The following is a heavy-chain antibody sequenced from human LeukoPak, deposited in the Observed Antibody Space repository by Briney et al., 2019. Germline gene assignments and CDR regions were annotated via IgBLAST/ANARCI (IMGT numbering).Heavy chain of an antibody. CDR3: ARDPHGSSGWYDY. V-gene: IGHV4-34*01. D-gene: IGHD6-19*01. J-gene: IGHJ4*02. CDR1: GGSFSGYY. Sequence: PSETLSLTCAVYGGSFSGYYWSWIRQPPGKGLEWIGEINHSGSTNYNPSLKSRVTMSVDTSKNQFSLRLSSVTAADTAVYYCARDPHGSSGWYDYWGQGILVTVPS. CDR2: INHSGST.